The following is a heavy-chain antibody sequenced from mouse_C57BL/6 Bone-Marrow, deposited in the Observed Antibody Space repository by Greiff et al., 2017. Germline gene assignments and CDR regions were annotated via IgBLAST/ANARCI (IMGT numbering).Heavy chain of an antibody. J-gene: IGHJ3*01. Sequence: QVQLQQPGAELVKPGASVKVSCKASGYTFTSYWMHWVKQRPGQGLEWIGRIHPSDSDTNYNQKFKGKATLTVDKSSSTAYMQLSSLTSEDSAVYYCAITTVVAKNWFAYWGQGTLVTVSA. D-gene: IGHD1-1*01. V-gene: IGHV1-74*01. CDR2: IHPSDSDT. CDR3: AITTVVAKNWFAY. CDR1: GYTFTSYW.